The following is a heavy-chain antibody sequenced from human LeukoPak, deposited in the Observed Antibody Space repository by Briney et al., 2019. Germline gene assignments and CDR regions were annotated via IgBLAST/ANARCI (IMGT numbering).Heavy chain of an antibody. D-gene: IGHD6-19*01. CDR3: ARKVAGLSYFDN. Sequence: SETLSLTCDVSDYAISSNNWWGWVRQPPGKGLEWIGYIYYTGSTYYNPSLKSRVTMSVDTSKNHFSLKLTSVTAGDTAVYYCARKVAGLSYFDNWGQGTLVTVSS. CDR1: DYAISSNNW. V-gene: IGHV4-28*01. J-gene: IGHJ4*02. CDR2: IYYTGST.